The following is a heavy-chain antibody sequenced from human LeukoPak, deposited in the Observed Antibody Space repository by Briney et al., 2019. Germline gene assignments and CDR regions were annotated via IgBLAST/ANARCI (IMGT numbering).Heavy chain of an antibody. CDR3: ARHSEYSGFDY. Sequence: GEPLKISCKVSGYSFTTYWIGWVRQMPGKGLEWVGIIYPRDSDTRYSPSFQGQVTISVDKSISTAYLQWSSVEASDTTIYYCARHSEYSGFDYWGQGTVVTVSS. D-gene: IGHD2/OR15-2a*01. V-gene: IGHV5-51*01. CDR2: IYPRDSDT. J-gene: IGHJ4*02. CDR1: GYSFTTYW.